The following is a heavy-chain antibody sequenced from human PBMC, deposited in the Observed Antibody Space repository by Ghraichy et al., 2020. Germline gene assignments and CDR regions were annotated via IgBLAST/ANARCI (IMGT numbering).Heavy chain of an antibody. CDR2: IDWDDDK. CDR1: GFSLSTSGMC. J-gene: IGHJ4*02. D-gene: IGHD5-18*01. Sequence: SGPTLVKPTQTLTLTCTFSGFSLSTSGMCVSWIRQPPGKALEWLARIDWDDDKYYSTSLKTRLTISKDTSKNQVVLTMTNMDPVDTATYYCARIYVKSGYSYGPFDYWGQGTPVTVSS. V-gene: IGHV2-70*11. CDR3: ARIYVKSGYSYGPFDY.